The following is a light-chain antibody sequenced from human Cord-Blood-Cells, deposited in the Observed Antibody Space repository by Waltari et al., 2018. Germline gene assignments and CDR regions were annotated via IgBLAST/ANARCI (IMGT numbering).Light chain of an antibody. V-gene: IGLV2-8*01. Sequence: QSALTQPPSASGSPGQSVTISCTGTSSDVGGYNYVSWYQPHPGKAPKLMIYEVSKRPSGVPDRFSGSNSGNTASLTVSGLQAEDEADYYCSSYAGSNNLVFGGGTKLTVL. J-gene: IGLJ2*01. CDR2: EVS. CDR3: SSYAGSNNLV. CDR1: SSDVGGYNY.